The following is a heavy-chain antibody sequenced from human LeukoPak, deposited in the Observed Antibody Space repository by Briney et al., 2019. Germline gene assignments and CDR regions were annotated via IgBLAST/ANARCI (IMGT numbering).Heavy chain of an antibody. Sequence: GGSLRLSCAASGFTFGSYMMTWVRQAPGRGLEWFSTISSNGGSTYYADSVKGRFTISRDNSKNTLYLQMSSLRAEDTAIYYCARYCSGASCYSGVDYWGQGTLVPVSS. CDR1: GFTFGSYM. D-gene: IGHD2-15*01. J-gene: IGHJ4*02. CDR3: ARYCSGASCYSGVDY. V-gene: IGHV3-23*01. CDR2: ISSNGGST.